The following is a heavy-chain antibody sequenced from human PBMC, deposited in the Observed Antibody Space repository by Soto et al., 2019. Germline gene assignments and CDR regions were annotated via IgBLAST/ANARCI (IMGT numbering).Heavy chain of an antibody. Sequence: QVQLVESGGGVVQPGRSLRLSCAASGFTFSSYGMHWVRQAPGKGLEWVAVIWYDGSNKYYADSVKGRFTMSRDNSKNSLYLQMNSLRAEDTAVYYCATPDGDRGEYAFDIWGQGTLVTVSS. D-gene: IGHD4-17*01. J-gene: IGHJ3*02. CDR2: IWYDGSNK. CDR3: ATPDGDRGEYAFDI. V-gene: IGHV3-33*01. CDR1: GFTFSSYG.